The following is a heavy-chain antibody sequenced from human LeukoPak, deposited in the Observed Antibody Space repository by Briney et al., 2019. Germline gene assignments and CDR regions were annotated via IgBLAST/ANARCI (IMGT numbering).Heavy chain of an antibody. CDR2: ISAYSGNT. Sequence: ASVKVSCKASGYTFTSYGISWVRQAPGQGLEWMGWISAYSGNTNYAQNLQGRVTMTTDTSTNTAYMELRSLRSDDTAVFYCARAGYCSSSSRSPYFDYWGQGTLVTVSS. D-gene: IGHD2-2*01. CDR3: ARAGYCSSSSRSPYFDY. J-gene: IGHJ4*02. V-gene: IGHV1-18*01. CDR1: GYTFTSYG.